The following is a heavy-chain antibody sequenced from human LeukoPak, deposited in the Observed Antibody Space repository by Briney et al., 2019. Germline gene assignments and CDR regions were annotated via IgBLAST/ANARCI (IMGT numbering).Heavy chain of an antibody. J-gene: IGHJ4*02. CDR3: ARGSHDSSGYYYDY. D-gene: IGHD3-22*01. CDR2: IGTAGDT. V-gene: IGHV3-13*01. CDR1: GFTFSSYD. Sequence: GGSLRLSCTASGFTFSSYDMHWVRQATGKVLEWVSAIGTAGDTYYPGSVKGRFTISRENAKNSLYLQMNSLRAGDTAVYYCARGSHDSSGYYYDYWGQGTLVTVSS.